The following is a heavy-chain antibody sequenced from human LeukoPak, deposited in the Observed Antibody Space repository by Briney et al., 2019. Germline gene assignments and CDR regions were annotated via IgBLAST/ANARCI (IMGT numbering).Heavy chain of an antibody. CDR3: ARDREQYSSSWYVAFDI. D-gene: IGHD6-13*01. J-gene: IGHJ3*02. Sequence: SVKVSCKASGGTFSSYAISWVRQAPGQGLEWMGGIIPIFGTANYAQKFQGRVTITADESTSTAYMELSSLRSEDTAVYYCARDREQYSSSWYVAFDIWGQGTMVTVSS. CDR2: IIPIFGTA. CDR1: GGTFSSYA. V-gene: IGHV1-69*13.